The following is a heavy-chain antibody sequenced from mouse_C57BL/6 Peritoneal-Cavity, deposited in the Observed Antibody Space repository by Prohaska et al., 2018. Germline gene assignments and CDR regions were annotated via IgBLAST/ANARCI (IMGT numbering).Heavy chain of an antibody. D-gene: IGHD2-5*01. CDR1: GIDFSRYW. Sequence: EVKLLQSGGGLVQPGGSLKLSCAASGIDFSRYWMSWVRRAPGKGLEWIGEINPDSITINYSQSLKGNFSISRDKAKNTLYLQMSKVRSEDTVLYYWATYYSNYWFAYWGQETQVTVSA. J-gene: IGHJ3*01. V-gene: IGHV4-1*01. CDR3: ATYYSNYWFAY. CDR2: INPDSITI.